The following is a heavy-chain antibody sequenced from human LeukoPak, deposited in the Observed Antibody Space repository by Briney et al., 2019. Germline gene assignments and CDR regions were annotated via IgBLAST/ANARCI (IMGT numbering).Heavy chain of an antibody. Sequence: GSLRLSCAASGFTFSSDAMGLVRQAPGKGLEWVSAISSTGGSTYYADSVRGRFIISRDSSKSTLYLQMNSLRVEDTAVYYCAKGGAQVGGQGTLVTVSS. V-gene: IGHV3-23*01. CDR2: ISSTGGST. CDR1: GFTFSSDA. CDR3: AKGGAQV. D-gene: IGHD1-26*01. J-gene: IGHJ4*02.